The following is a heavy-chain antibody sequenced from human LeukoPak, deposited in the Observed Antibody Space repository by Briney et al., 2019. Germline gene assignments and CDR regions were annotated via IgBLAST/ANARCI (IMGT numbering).Heavy chain of an antibody. V-gene: IGHV4-34*01. CDR1: GGSFSGYY. CDR2: INHSGST. Sequence: SETLSLTCAVYGGSFSGYYWSWIRQPPGKGLEWIGEINHSGSTNYNPSLKSRVTISVDTSKNQFSLKLSSVTAADTAVYYCARDGDLNSSSWYFDYWGQGTLVTVSS. CDR3: ARDGDLNSSSWYFDY. J-gene: IGHJ4*02. D-gene: IGHD6-13*01.